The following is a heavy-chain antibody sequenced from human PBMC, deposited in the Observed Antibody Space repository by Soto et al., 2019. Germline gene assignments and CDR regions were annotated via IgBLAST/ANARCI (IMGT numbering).Heavy chain of an antibody. CDR1: GGSISSDSYY. CDR2: ISYSGST. Sequence: TSETLSLTCTVSGGSISSDSYYWGWIRQSPEKGLEWIASISYSGSTYYNPTLKSRLIISVDTSKKQFSLNLTSVTAADTAVYYCATGRVYYGSEYWGQGTLVTVSS. J-gene: IGHJ4*02. V-gene: IGHV4-39*07. CDR3: ATGRVYYGSEY. D-gene: IGHD3-10*01.